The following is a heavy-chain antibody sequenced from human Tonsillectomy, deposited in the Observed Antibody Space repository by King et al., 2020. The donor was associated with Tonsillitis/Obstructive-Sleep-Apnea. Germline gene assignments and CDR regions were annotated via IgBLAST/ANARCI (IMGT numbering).Heavy chain of an antibody. CDR3: ARRKRDTSAEFDF. J-gene: IGHJ4*02. CDR2: IYPGDSDT. V-gene: IGHV5-51*01. D-gene: IGHD2-2*01. Sequence: QLVQSGAEVKKPGESLKISCKASGYMFIIYWIGWVRQMPGKGLEWMGIIYPGDSDTRYSPSFQGQVTISADKSISTAYLQWSSLKASDTAIYFCARRKRDTSAEFDFWGPGTLVTVSS. CDR1: GYMFIIYW.